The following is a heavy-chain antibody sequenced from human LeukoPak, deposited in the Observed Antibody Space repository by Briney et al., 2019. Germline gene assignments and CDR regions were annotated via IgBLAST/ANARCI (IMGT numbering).Heavy chain of an antibody. CDR3: ARDIVVVVAARGYFDL. CDR2: IIPIFGTA. J-gene: IGHJ2*01. V-gene: IGHV1-69*13. CDR1: GGTFSSYA. D-gene: IGHD2-15*01. Sequence: GASVKVSCKASGGTFSSYAISWVRQAPGQGLEWMGGIIPIFGTANYAQEFQGRVTITADESTSTAYMELSSLRSEDTAVYYCARDIVVVVAARGYFDLWGRGTLVTVSS.